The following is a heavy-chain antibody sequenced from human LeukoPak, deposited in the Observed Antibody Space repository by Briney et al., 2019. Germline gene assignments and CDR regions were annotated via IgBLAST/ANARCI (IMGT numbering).Heavy chain of an antibody. D-gene: IGHD3-10*01. CDR2: ISYDGSNK. CDR1: GFIFSSYA. CDR3: ARNPYGSGSYCPGDY. Sequence: GGSLRLSCAASGFIFSSYAMHWVRQAPGKGLEWVAVISYDGSNKYYADSVKGRFTISRDNSKNTLYLQMNSLRPEDTAVYYCARNPYGSGSYCPGDYWGQGTLVTVSS. V-gene: IGHV3-30*04. J-gene: IGHJ4*02.